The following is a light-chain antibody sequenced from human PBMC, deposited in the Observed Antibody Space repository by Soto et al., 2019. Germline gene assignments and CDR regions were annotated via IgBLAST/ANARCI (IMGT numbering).Light chain of an antibody. CDR2: AND. CDR1: SSNIAPNT. CDR3: AAWDDSLNGYV. Sequence: QPVLTQPPSASGTPGQRVTISCSGSSSNIAPNTVNWYQHLPGAAPQLLIFANDRRPSGVPDRFSGSRSGTSASLAISGPQSEDEADYYCAAWDDSLNGYVFGTGTKLTVL. V-gene: IGLV1-44*01. J-gene: IGLJ1*01.